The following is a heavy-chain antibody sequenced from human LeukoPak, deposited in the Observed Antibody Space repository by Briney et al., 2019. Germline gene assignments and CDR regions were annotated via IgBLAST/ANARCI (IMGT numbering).Heavy chain of an antibody. CDR2: ISSSSSYI. CDR1: GFTFSSYS. J-gene: IGHJ3*02. D-gene: IGHD3-3*01. CDR3: ARDRYDFWSGYYPHGAFDI. Sequence: GGSLRLSCAASGFTFSSYSMNWVRQAPGKGLEWVSSISSSSSYIYYADSVKGRFTISRDSAKNSLYPQMNSLRAEDTAVYYCARDRYDFWSGYYPHGAFDIWGQGTMVTVSS. V-gene: IGHV3-21*01.